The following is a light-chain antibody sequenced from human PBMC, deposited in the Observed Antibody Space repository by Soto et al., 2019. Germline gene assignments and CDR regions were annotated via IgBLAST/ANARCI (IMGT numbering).Light chain of an antibody. J-gene: IGKJ1*01. CDR2: GAS. V-gene: IGKV3-20*01. Sequence: EIVLTQSPGTLSLSPGERATLSCRASQSVSNNYLAWYQQRPGQAPRLLIYGASFRATGIPARFSGRGSGTDFTLSISRLEPEDFAVYYCQQYVTSPRTFGQGTKVDIK. CDR1: QSVSNNY. CDR3: QQYVTSPRT.